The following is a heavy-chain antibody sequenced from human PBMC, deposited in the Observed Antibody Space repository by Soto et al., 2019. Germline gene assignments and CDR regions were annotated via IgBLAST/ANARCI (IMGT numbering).Heavy chain of an antibody. CDR1: GGSINSYY. V-gene: IGHV4-59*01. CDR2: IYYSGST. J-gene: IGHJ5*02. CDR3: AKVNDFWTGYYSTNWFDP. D-gene: IGHD3-3*01. Sequence: PSETLSLTCTVSGGSINSYYWSWIRQPPGKGLEWIGYIYYSGSTNYNPSLKSRVTISVDTSKNQFSLKISPVTAADTAVYYCAKVNDFWTGYYSTNWFDPWGQGTLVTVSS.